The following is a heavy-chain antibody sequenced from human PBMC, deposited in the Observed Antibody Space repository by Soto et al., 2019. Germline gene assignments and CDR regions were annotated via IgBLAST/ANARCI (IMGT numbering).Heavy chain of an antibody. CDR2: IIPIFGTA. CDR3: ARDRAVTTPREYYYGMDV. CDR1: GGTFSSYA. V-gene: IGHV1-69*01. J-gene: IGHJ6*02. Sequence: QVQLVQSGAEVQKPGSSVKVSCKASGGTFSSYAISWVRQAPGQGLEWMGGIIPIFGTANYAQKFQGRVTITADESTSTAYMELSSLRSEDTAVYYCARDRAVTTPREYYYGMDVWGQGTTVTVSS. D-gene: IGHD4-4*01.